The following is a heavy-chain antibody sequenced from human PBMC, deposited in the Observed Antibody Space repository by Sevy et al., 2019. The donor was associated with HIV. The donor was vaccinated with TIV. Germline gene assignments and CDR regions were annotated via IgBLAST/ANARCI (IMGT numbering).Heavy chain of an antibody. D-gene: IGHD5-12*01. CDR1: GFTFSSSN. J-gene: IGHJ3*02. CDR2: ISSSSSYI. Sequence: GSLRLSCAASGFTFSSSNMNWVRQAPGKGLEWVSSISSSSSYIYYADSLKGRFTISRDNAKNSLYLQMNSLSAEDTAVYYCARDEATGIAFDIWGQGTMVTVSS. V-gene: IGHV3-21*01. CDR3: ARDEATGIAFDI.